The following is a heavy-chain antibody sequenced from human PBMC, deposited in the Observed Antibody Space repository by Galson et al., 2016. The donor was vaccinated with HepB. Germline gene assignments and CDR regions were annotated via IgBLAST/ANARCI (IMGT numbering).Heavy chain of an antibody. D-gene: IGHD3-9*01. CDR1: GFTFEDYT. Sequence: SLRLSCAASGFTFEDYTIHWVRQVPGKGLKWLSLISWDGAITFYADSVRGRFTVSRDNSRSSLFLQMSGLRVDDSAFYYCAKDLSSDVLTGYFESWGQGTLVTVSS. CDR3: AKDLSSDVLTGYFES. J-gene: IGHJ4*02. CDR2: ISWDGAIT. V-gene: IGHV3-43*01.